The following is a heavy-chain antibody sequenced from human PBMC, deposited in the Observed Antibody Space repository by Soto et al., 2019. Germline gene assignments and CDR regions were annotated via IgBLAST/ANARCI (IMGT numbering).Heavy chain of an antibody. J-gene: IGHJ4*02. CDR2: IYPSDSYT. CDR1: VYSVTSYW. V-gene: IGHV5-10-1*01. Sequence: PGESLKISCKGSVYSVTSYWISWVRQMPGKCLEWMGRIYPSDSYTXXSPSFQGXXIISAYKSISTXYLQWXTLKASDTSMYYCARQSYGSGSLDYWRQGALVTVSS. D-gene: IGHD3-10*01. CDR3: ARQSYGSGSLDY.